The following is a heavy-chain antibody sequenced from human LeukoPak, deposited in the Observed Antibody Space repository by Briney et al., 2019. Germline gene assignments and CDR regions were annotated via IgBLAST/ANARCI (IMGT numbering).Heavy chain of an antibody. CDR3: ARDSPRDHFDY. Sequence: GGSLRLSCAASGFTFSSYSMNWVRQAPGKGLEWVSSISSSSSYIYYADSVKGRFTITRDNAKNSLYLQMNSLRAEDTAVYYCARDSPRDHFDYWGQGTLVTVSS. J-gene: IGHJ4*02. CDR2: ISSSSSYI. CDR1: GFTFSSYS. V-gene: IGHV3-21*01.